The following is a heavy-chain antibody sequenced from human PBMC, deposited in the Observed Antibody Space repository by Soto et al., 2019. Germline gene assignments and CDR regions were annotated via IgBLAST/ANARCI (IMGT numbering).Heavy chain of an antibody. CDR1: GFTFSSYG. V-gene: IGHV3-30*18. CDR2: ISYDGSNK. CDR3: AKENVVVPAAMPPSPYYYYHYMDV. J-gene: IGHJ6*03. D-gene: IGHD2-2*01. Sequence: PGGSLRLSCAASGFTFSSYGMHWVRQAPGKGLEWVAVISYDGSNKYYADSVKGRFTISRDNSKNTLYLQMNSLRAEDTAVYYCAKENVVVPAAMPPSPYYYYHYMDVWGKGTTVTVSS.